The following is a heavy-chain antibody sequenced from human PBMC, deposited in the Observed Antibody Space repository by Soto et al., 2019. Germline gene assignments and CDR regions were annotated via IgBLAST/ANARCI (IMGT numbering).Heavy chain of an antibody. J-gene: IGHJ4*02. CDR1: GGSVSSGFF. CDR3: ARSFGWYAIDY. CDR2: IFHSGSV. Sequence: QVLLQESGPGLVQPSGTLSLSCAVSGGSVSSGFFWGWVRQPPGKGLEWIGDIFHSGSVNYNPSLKSRVTISIDKSKNQFSLELNSVTTADTAVYYCARSFGWYAIDYWGQGTLVIVSS. D-gene: IGHD6-19*01. V-gene: IGHV4-4*02.